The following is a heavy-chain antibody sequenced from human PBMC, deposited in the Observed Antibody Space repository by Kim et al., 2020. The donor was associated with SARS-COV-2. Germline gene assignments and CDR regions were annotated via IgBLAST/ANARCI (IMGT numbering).Heavy chain of an antibody. Sequence: GGSLRLSCVASGFTFNFYAMTWVRQPPGKGLEWVSSIGSSGRKIYYADSVKRLFTLSRDTSKNTLYLQMHSLRPEDTAVYYCAKSCRELGNYFYLAFDVWRGGTTVRVS. D-gene: IGHD3-10*01. CDR1: GFTFNFYA. J-gene: IGHJ6*01. CDR2: IGSSGRKI. V-gene: IGHV3-23*01. CDR3: AKSCRELGNYFYLAFDV.